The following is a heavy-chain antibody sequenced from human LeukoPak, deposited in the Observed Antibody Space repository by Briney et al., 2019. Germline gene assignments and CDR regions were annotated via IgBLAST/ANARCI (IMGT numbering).Heavy chain of an antibody. CDR2: IIPIFGTA. CDR3: ARAGAFLHDAFDI. Sequence: AASVKVSCKASGGTFSSYAISWVRQAPGQGLEWMGGIIPIFGTANYAQKFQGRFTITADESTSTAYMELSSLRSEDTAVYYCARAGAFLHDAFDIWGQGTMVTVSS. J-gene: IGHJ3*02. CDR1: GGTFSSYA. D-gene: IGHD1-1*01. V-gene: IGHV1-69*13.